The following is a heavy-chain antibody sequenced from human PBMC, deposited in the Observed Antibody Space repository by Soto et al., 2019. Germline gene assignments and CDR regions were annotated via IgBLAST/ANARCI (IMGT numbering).Heavy chain of an antibody. CDR2: ISSSSSTI. Sequence: PGGSLRLSCAASGFTFSSYSMNWVRQAPGKGLEWVSYISSSSSTIYYADSVKGRFTISRDNAKNSLHLQMNSLRDEDTAVYYCARDSGGADFDYWGQGTLVTVSS. J-gene: IGHJ4*02. CDR3: ARDSGGADFDY. V-gene: IGHV3-48*02. CDR1: GFTFSSYS. D-gene: IGHD6-25*01.